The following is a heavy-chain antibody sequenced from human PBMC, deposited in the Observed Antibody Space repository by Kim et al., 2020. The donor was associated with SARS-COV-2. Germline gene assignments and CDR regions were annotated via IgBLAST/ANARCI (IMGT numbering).Heavy chain of an antibody. CDR3: ARLGALPGTYYYDSSGYSQIDY. Sequence: SETLSLTCTVSGGSISSSSYYWGWIRQPPGKGLEWIGSIYYSGSTYYNPSLKSRVTISVDTSKNQFSLKLSSVTAADTAVYYCARLGALPGTYYYDSSGYSQIDYWGQGTLVTVSS. D-gene: IGHD3-22*01. CDR1: GGSISSSSYY. J-gene: IGHJ4*02. V-gene: IGHV4-39*01. CDR2: IYYSGST.